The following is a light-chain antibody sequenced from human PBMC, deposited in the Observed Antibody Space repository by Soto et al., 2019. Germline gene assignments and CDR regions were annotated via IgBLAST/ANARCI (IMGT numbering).Light chain of an antibody. J-gene: IGKJ1*01. CDR2: AAS. Sequence: DIQMTQSPSSLCASVGDRVTITCQASQSIVTYLNWYLQKPGKAPKLLIYAASNLQSGVPSRFSGSGSGTDFTLTISSLQPEDFATYFCQQSYSTPPWTFGQGTKVDI. CDR3: QQSYSTPPWT. CDR1: QSIVTY. V-gene: IGKV1-39*01.